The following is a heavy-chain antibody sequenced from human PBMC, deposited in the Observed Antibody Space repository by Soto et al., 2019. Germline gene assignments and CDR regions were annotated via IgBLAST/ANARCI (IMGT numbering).Heavy chain of an antibody. J-gene: IGHJ5*02. CDR3: ARLLLRFLEWFPENWFDP. CDR2: IYYSGST. V-gene: IGHV4-39*01. Sequence: PSETLSLTCTVSGGSISSSSYYWGWIRQPPGKGLEWIGSIYYSGSTYYNPSLKSRVTISVDTSKNQFSLKLSSVTAADTAVYYCARLLLRFLEWFPENWFDPWGRGTLVTVSS. D-gene: IGHD3-3*01. CDR1: GGSISSSSYY.